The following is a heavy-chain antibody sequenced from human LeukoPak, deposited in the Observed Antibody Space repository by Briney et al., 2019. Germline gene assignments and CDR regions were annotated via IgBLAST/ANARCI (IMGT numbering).Heavy chain of an antibody. J-gene: IGHJ4*02. V-gene: IGHV5-10-1*01. CDR1: GYSFTNYW. CDR3: ARGSCNYVE. D-gene: IGHD4-11*01. Sequence: GLPLRISSKGSGYSFTNYWISWARSMPGTGLEWMGRIDPIEPYSNYGPSLQGHVIISADKSISTAYLQWSSLKASDTAMYYCARGSCNYVEWGQGALVTVSS. CDR2: IDPIEPYS.